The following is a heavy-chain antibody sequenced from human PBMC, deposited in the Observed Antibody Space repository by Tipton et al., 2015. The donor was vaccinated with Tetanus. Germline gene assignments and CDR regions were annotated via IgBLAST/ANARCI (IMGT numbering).Heavy chain of an antibody. V-gene: IGHV4-39*01. CDR1: GASMSSSSYY. J-gene: IGHJ3*01. CDR2: IYYSGSS. CDR3: ARPSTTVTPRAFDV. D-gene: IGHD4-17*01. Sequence: TLSLTCNVSGASMSSSSYYWDWIRQPPGKGLEWIGSIYYSGSSYYNPSLESRVTISLDTSKNRFSLKLTSVTAADAAVYYCARPSTTVTPRAFDVWGQGTIVAVSS.